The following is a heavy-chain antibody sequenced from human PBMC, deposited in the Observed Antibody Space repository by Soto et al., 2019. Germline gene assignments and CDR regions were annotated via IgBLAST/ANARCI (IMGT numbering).Heavy chain of an antibody. CDR2: ISAYNGNT. D-gene: IGHD2-15*01. J-gene: IGHJ4*02. Sequence: GESLKISCKASGYTFTSYGISWVRQAPGQGLEWMGWISAYNGNTNYAQKLQGRVTMTTDTSTSTAYMELRSLRSDDTAVYYCARAAPGGHFDYWGQGTLVTVSS. V-gene: IGHV1-18*01. CDR3: ARAAPGGHFDY. CDR1: GYTFTSYG.